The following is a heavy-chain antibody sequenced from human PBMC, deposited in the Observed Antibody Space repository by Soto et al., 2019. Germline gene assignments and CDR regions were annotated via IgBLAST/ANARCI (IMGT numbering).Heavy chain of an antibody. V-gene: IGHV3-13*05. D-gene: IGHD2-15*01. Sequence: LRLSCAASGFTLSAYDMHWVRQAEGKGLGWVSALGAADDPYYLVSVKGRFTISRENAKNSLYLQMNNLRAGDTAVYYCARAYSGRLPRRADYYYAMDVWGQGTTVTSP. CDR1: GFTLSAYD. J-gene: IGHJ6*02. CDR3: ARAYSGRLPRRADYYYAMDV. CDR2: LGAADDP.